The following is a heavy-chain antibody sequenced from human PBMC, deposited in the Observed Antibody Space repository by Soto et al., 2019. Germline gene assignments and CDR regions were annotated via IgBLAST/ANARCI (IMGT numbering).Heavy chain of an antibody. J-gene: IGHJ6*02. CDR3: ASPVAGVYYYGMDI. Sequence: GSLRLSCAASGFTFSSYWMHWVRQAPGKGLVWVSRINSDGSSTSYADSVKGRFTISRDNAKNTLYLQMNSLRAEDTAVYYCASPVAGVYYYGMDIWGQGTTVTVSS. CDR2: INSDGSST. D-gene: IGHD6-19*01. V-gene: IGHV3-74*01. CDR1: GFTFSSYW.